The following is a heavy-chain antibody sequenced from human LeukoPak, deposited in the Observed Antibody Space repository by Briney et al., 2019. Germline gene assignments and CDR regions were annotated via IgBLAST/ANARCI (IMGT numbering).Heavy chain of an antibody. CDR1: GGSFSGYY. D-gene: IGHD1-26*01. V-gene: IGHV4-34*01. Sequence: SETLSLTCAVYGGSFSGYYWSWIRQPPGKGLEWVGEINHSGSTNSNPSLKSRVTISVDASKNQFSLKLSSVTAADTAVYYCARGGWELPEGSLDYWGQGTLVTVSS. CDR2: INHSGST. J-gene: IGHJ4*02. CDR3: ARGGWELPEGSLDY.